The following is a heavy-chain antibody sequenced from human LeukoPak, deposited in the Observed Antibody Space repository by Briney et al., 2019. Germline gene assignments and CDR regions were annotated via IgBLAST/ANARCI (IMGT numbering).Heavy chain of an antibody. Sequence: PSETLSLTCAVSGGSVSSTNWWTWFRQPPGKGLEWLSYISRSSDYTEYADYVKGRFTISRDNARNSLYLQMNSLRPDDTAVYYCARDARGGIVTPEYWGQGALVTVSS. CDR1: GGSVSST. CDR2: ISRSSDYT. CDR3: ARDARGGIVTPEY. D-gene: IGHD1-26*01. J-gene: IGHJ4*02. V-gene: IGHV3-11*05.